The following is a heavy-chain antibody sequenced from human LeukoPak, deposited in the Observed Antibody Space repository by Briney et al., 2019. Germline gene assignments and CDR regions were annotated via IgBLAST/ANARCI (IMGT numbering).Heavy chain of an antibody. J-gene: IGHJ4*02. CDR2: FSGSGGGT. CDR1: GFTFSSYA. D-gene: IGHD5-24*01. CDR3: AKSGYNRFDY. V-gene: IGHV3-23*01. Sequence: GGSLRLSCAASGFTFSSYAMSWVRQAPGKGLEWVSAFSGSGGGTYYADSVKGRFTISRDNSKNMLYLQMNSLRAEDTAVYFCAKSGYNRFDYWGQGTLVTVSS.